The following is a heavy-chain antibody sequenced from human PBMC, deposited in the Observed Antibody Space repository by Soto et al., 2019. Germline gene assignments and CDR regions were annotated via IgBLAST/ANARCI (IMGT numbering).Heavy chain of an antibody. V-gene: IGHV4-31*03. CDR3: ASLSNPHYFHSGGLLSSGGY. CDR2: IYYSGST. Sequence: SETLSLTCTVSGGSINSGGYFWYWIRQHPGKGLEWIGYIYYSGSTYYNPSLESRVTISIDTSKNQFSLKLSSVTAADTAVYYCASLSNPHYFHSGGLLSSGGYWGQGTLVTVSS. CDR1: GGSINSGGYF. D-gene: IGHD3-22*01. J-gene: IGHJ4*02.